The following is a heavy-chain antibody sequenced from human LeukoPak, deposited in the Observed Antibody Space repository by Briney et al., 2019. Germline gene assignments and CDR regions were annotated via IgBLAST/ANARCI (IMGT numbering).Heavy chain of an antibody. CDR2: ISSSSSYI. D-gene: IGHD3-22*01. Sequence: GGSLRLSCAASGFTFSSYGMSWVRQAPGKGLEWVSSISSSSSYIYYADSVKGRFTISRDNAKNSLYLQMNSLRAEDTAVYYCARTYYYDSSGLYYYYMDVWGKGTTVTISS. CDR3: ARTYYYDSSGLYYYYMDV. CDR1: GFTFSSYG. J-gene: IGHJ6*03. V-gene: IGHV3-21*01.